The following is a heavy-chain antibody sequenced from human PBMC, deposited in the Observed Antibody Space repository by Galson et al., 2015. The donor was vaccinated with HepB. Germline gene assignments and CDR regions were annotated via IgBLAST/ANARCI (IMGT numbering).Heavy chain of an antibody. CDR1: GLTVTSSH. CDR2: IFNSGGT. J-gene: IGHJ5*02. CDR3: ARDRHGGGWFDL. D-gene: IGHD4-23*01. Sequence: SLRLSCAASGLTVTSSHLSWVRQAPGKGLEWVSLIFNSGGTYYADSVKGRFTLSRDNSKNTLYLQMNSLRVEDSAMYYCARDRHGGGWFDLWGQGTLVTVSS. V-gene: IGHV3-66*01.